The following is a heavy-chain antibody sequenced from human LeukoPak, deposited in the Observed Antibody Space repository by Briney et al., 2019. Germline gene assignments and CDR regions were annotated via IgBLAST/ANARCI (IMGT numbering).Heavy chain of an antibody. CDR2: IYYTGRT. J-gene: IGHJ5*02. CDR3: ARDIAAALGGWSDP. Sequence: SETLSLTCTVSGGSISSSYWSWIRQPPGKGLEWIGYIYYTGRTNYNPSLKGRVTISVNMSKSQFSLKLSSVTAADTAVYYCARDIAAALGGWSDPWGRGILVTVSS. CDR1: GGSISSSY. D-gene: IGHD6-13*01. V-gene: IGHV4-59*01.